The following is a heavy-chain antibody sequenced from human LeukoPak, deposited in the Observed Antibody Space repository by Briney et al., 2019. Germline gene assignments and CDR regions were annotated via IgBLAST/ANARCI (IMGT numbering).Heavy chain of an antibody. Sequence: GGSLRLSCAASGFTFSSYWMSWVRQAPGKGLEWVANIKQDGSEKYYVDSVKGRFTISRDNAKNSLYLQMNSLRAEGTAVYYCARDDPTLFWSGSPFYWGQGTLVTVSS. D-gene: IGHD3-3*01. J-gene: IGHJ4*02. CDR2: IKQDGSEK. CDR1: GFTFSSYW. CDR3: ARDDPTLFWSGSPFY. V-gene: IGHV3-7*01.